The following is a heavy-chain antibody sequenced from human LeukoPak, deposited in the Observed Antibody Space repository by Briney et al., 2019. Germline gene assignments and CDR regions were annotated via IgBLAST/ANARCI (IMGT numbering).Heavy chain of an antibody. CDR3: ARAPSTIFGVITLDYFDY. V-gene: IGHV4-34*01. J-gene: IGHJ4*02. CDR2: INHSGST. CDR1: GGSFSGYY. D-gene: IGHD3-3*01. Sequence: SETLSLTCAVYGGSFSGYYWSWIRQPPGKGLEWVGEINHSGSTNYNPSLKSRVTISVDTSKNQFSLKLSSVTAADTAVYYCARAPSTIFGVITLDYFDYWGQGTLVTVSS.